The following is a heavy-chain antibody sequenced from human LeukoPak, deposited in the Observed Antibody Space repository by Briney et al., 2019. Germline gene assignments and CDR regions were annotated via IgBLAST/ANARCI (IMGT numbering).Heavy chain of an antibody. V-gene: IGHV3-23*01. D-gene: IGHD2-8*01. CDR1: GFTFSDYA. CDR2: VGGDDVA. CDR3: AKDSWSRNGIYDPFDI. Sequence: PGGSLRLSCAASGFTFSDYAMNWVRQAPGKGLEWVSVVGGDDVAYYTDSVKGRFTISRDNSKNTLSLQMNSLRLEDTAVYYCAKDSWSRNGIYDPFDIWGQGTMVTVSS. J-gene: IGHJ3*02.